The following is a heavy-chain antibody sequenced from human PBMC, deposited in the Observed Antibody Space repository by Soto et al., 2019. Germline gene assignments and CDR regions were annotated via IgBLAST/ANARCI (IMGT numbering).Heavy chain of an antibody. J-gene: IGHJ5*02. CDR2: ISSSSSYI. CDR3: ARDFIARPKVSSPGGYQPYNWFDP. Sequence: EVQLVESGGGLVKPGGSLRLSCAASGFTFSSYSMNWVRQAPGKGLEWVSSISSSSSYIYYADSVKGRFTISRDNAKNSLYLQMNSLRAEDTAVYYCARDFIARPKVSSPGGYQPYNWFDPWGQGTLVTVSS. D-gene: IGHD3-16*02. V-gene: IGHV3-21*01. CDR1: GFTFSSYS.